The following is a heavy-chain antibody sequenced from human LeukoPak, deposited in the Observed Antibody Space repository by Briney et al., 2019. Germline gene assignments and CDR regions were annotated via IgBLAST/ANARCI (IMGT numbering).Heavy chain of an antibody. D-gene: IGHD5-18*01. Sequence: ASVKVSCKASGYTFIDYYIHWVRQAPGQGLEWMEIINPNSGTTGYTQTFQDRVTMTRDASTSTVYMDLSSLRFEDTAVYYCAREWLSGYSYGPFDYWGQGTLVTVSS. CDR1: GYTFIDYY. CDR2: INPNSGTT. CDR3: AREWLSGYSYGPFDY. V-gene: IGHV1-46*01. J-gene: IGHJ4*02.